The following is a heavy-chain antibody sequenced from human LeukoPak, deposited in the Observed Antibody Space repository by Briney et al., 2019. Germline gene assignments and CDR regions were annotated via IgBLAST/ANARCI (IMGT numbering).Heavy chain of an antibody. D-gene: IGHD1-26*01. CDR2: IMQDGNDK. V-gene: IGHV3-7*01. CDR1: GFTFRTYC. Sequence: GGSLRLSCAASGFTFRTYCMSWVRQAPGKGLEWVANIMQDGNDKYYVDSVKGRFTISRNNAKNSLYLQLNSLRVEDTAVYYCASRIVGTPDYFDYWGQGTLVTVSS. CDR3: ASRIVGTPDYFDY. J-gene: IGHJ4*02.